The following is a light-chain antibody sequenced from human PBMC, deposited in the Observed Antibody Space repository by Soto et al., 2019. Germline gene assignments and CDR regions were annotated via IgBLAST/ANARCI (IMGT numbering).Light chain of an antibody. CDR3: SSYTTSNTRQIV. CDR2: DVT. Sequence: QSALTQPASVSGSPGQSITISCTGTSSDVGGYNYVSWYQHHPGKAPKLIIYDVTNRPSGVSNPSSGSKSGNTASLTISGLQPEDEADYYCSSYTTSNTRQIVFGTGTKVTVL. CDR1: SSDVGGYNY. V-gene: IGLV2-14*03. J-gene: IGLJ1*01.